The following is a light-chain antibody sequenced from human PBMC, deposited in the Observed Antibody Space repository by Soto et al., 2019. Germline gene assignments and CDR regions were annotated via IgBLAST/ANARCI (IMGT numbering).Light chain of an antibody. V-gene: IGKV3-11*01. CDR1: QSVSSY. CDR2: DAC. Sequence: IVLTQSPATLSWSAGERATLSCRASQSVSSYLAWYQQKXGQPPRXLIYDACNSATPIPTRCRGSASWTDFTLTITILEPEAFAVYYCKQYNNWAAITSAQGTRLEIK. CDR3: KQYNNWAAIT. J-gene: IGKJ5*01.